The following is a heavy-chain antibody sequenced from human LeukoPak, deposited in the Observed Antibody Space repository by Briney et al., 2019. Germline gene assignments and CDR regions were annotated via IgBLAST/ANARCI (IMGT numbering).Heavy chain of an antibody. CDR1: GFTFSSYA. CDR2: IRATAGTT. J-gene: IGHJ4*02. Sequence: GWSLRLSCAASGFTFSSYAMTWVRQAPGKGLQWVSTIRATAGTTYYTDSVKGRFTISRDNSKNTVFLQMNSLRAEDTAVYYCAKGGYTSHYDYWGQGILVTVSS. V-gene: IGHV3-23*01. D-gene: IGHD5-12*01. CDR3: AKGGYTSHYDY.